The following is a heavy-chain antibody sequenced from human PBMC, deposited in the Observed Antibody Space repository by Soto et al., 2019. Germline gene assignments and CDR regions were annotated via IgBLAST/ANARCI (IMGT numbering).Heavy chain of an antibody. CDR3: AEDRYCSATSCQDFGS. Sequence: EVQLLESGGGLVQPGGSLRLSCAASGFSVTSYAMSWLRQAPGKGLEWVSVFSGSGIGKDYADSVKGRFTISTDKSRNTLYLQMGGLRVEYTAVYYCAEDRYCSATSCQDFGSWGQGTLVTVSS. J-gene: IGHJ4*02. CDR2: FSGSGIGK. D-gene: IGHD2-2*01. CDR1: GFSVTSYA. V-gene: IGHV3-23*01.